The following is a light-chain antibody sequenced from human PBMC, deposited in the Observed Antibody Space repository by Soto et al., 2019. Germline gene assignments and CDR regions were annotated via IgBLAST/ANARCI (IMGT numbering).Light chain of an antibody. V-gene: IGKV1-9*01. CDR2: AAS. J-gene: IGKJ1*01. CDR3: QYYGTSPA. CDR1: RDISTY. Sequence: DVQLTQTPSFLSASVGDRVTITCRASRDISTYLAWYQQKPGKAPKLLIYAASTLHTGVPSRFSGSGSGTEFTLTISSLQPEDFATFICQYYGTSPAFGQGTKVDIK.